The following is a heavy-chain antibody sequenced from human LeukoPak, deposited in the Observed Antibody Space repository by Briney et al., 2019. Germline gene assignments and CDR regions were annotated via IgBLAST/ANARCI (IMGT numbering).Heavy chain of an antibody. V-gene: IGHV4-59*01. CDR1: GGSISSFY. CDR2: IYYSGST. Sequence: SQTLSLTCPVSGGSISSFYWSWIRQPPGKGLEWIGYIYYSGSTNYNPSLKSRVTISVDTSKNQFSLKLSSVTAADTAVYYCARVGSQLLYYFDYWGQGTLVTVSS. D-gene: IGHD2-2*02. CDR3: ARVGSQLLYYFDY. J-gene: IGHJ4*02.